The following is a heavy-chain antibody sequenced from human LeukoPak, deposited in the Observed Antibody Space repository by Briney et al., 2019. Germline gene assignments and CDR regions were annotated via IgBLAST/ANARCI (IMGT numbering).Heavy chain of an antibody. J-gene: IGHJ4*02. CDR3: AKAASGSYLYYFDY. CDR1: GLTFSSYA. D-gene: IGHD1-26*01. CDR2: ISYSGGST. V-gene: IGHV3-23*01. Sequence: PGGSLRLSCAASGLTFSSYAMNWVRQAPGKGLEWVSTISYSGGSTYYVDSVKGRFTIPRDNSENTLYLQLNSLRAEDTAVYYCAKAASGSYLYYFDYWGQGTLVTVSS.